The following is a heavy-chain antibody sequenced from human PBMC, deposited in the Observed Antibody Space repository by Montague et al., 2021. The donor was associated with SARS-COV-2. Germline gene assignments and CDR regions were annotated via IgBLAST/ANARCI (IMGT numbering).Heavy chain of an antibody. J-gene: IGHJ4*02. CDR1: GGSISSSSYY. V-gene: IGHV4-39*01. CDR3: ASLPRITIFGVVIHFDF. D-gene: IGHD3-3*01. Sequence: SETLSLTCTVSGGSISSSSYYWGWIRQSPGKGLEWIGSIYYSGSTYYNPSLKSRVTISVDTSKNQFSLKLSSVTAADTAVYYCASLPRITIFGVVIHFDFWGQGTLVTVSS. CDR2: IYYSGST.